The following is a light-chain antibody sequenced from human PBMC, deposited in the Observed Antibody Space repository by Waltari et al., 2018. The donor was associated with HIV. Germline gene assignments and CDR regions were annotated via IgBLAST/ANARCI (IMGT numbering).Light chain of an antibody. V-gene: IGKV1-33*01. CDR2: DAS. CDR3: QQYMNVPYT. CDR1: QHITNY. Sequence: DIQMTQSPSSLSASLGDRGIITCQASQHITNYLNWYQHKPGKAPKRLIYDASNLESGVPSRFSGSGSGTHFTFTISSLQPEDIAGYFCQQYMNVPYTFGQGTKLEIK. J-gene: IGKJ2*01.